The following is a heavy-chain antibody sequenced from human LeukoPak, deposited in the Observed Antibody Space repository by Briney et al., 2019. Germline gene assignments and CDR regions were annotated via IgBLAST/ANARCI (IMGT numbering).Heavy chain of an antibody. D-gene: IGHD3-3*01. CDR3: ARGDTIFGVVIPSFDY. V-gene: IGHV1-8*01. J-gene: IGHJ4*02. Sequence: ASVKVSCKASGYTFTSYDINWVRQAPGEGLEWMGWMNPNSGNTGYAQKFQGRVTITTDESTSTAYMELSSLRSEDTAVYYCARGDTIFGVVIPSFDYWGQGTLVTVSS. CDR2: MNPNSGNT. CDR1: GYTFTSYD.